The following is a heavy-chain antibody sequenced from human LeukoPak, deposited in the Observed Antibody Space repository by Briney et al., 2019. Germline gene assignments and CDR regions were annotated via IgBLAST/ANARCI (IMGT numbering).Heavy chain of an antibody. Sequence: GGSVRLSCAASGFTFSDFAMSWVRQAPGKGLEWVSGMSASGSHTHSADFVKGRFTISRDNFKNTLYLQMNGLRVEDTAVYYCAKVRSGNNYYFDYWGQGTLVTVSS. CDR2: MSASGSHT. D-gene: IGHD1/OR15-1a*01. V-gene: IGHV3-23*01. CDR1: GFTFSDFA. CDR3: AKVRSGNNYYFDY. J-gene: IGHJ4*02.